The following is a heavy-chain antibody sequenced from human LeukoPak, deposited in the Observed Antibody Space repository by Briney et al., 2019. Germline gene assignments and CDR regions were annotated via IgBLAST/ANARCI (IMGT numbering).Heavy chain of an antibody. Sequence: GGSLRLSCAASGLTFSSYSMNWVRQAPGKGLEWVSSISSSSSYIYYADSVKGRFTISRDNAKNSLYLQMNSLRAEDTAVYYCARVPLNYDFWSGYTYYYYYYGMDVWGQGTTVTVSS. D-gene: IGHD3-3*01. CDR2: ISSSSSYI. V-gene: IGHV3-21*01. J-gene: IGHJ6*02. CDR3: ARVPLNYDFWSGYTYYYYYYGMDV. CDR1: GLTFSSYS.